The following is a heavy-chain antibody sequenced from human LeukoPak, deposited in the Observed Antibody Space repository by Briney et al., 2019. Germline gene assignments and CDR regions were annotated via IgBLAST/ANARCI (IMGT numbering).Heavy chain of an antibody. CDR2: IYYSGST. J-gene: IGHJ4*02. CDR1: GGSISSYY. D-gene: IGHD3-3*01. Sequence: PSETLSLTCTVSGGSISSYYWSWIRQPPGKGLEWIGYIYYSGSTNYNPSLKSRVTISVDTSKNQFSLKLSSVTAADTAVYYCASVYYDFWSGYSGPDYWGQGTLVTVSS. CDR3: ASVYYDFWSGYSGPDY. V-gene: IGHV4-59*12.